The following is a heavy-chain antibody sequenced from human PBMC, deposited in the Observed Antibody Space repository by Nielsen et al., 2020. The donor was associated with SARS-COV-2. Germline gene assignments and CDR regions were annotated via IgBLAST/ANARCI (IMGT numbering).Heavy chain of an antibody. CDR1: GYTFTSYA. Sequence: ASVKVSCKASGYTFTSYAMHWVRQAPGQRLEWMGWINAGNGNTKYSQKFQGRVTITRDTSASTAYMELSSLRSEDTAVYYCARVKEFHYYYGMDVWGQGTTVTVSS. CDR3: ARVKEFHYYYGMDV. J-gene: IGHJ6*02. CDR2: INAGNGNT. V-gene: IGHV1-3*01. D-gene: IGHD3-10*01.